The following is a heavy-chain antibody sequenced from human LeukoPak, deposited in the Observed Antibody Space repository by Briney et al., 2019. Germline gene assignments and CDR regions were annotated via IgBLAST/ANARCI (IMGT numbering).Heavy chain of an antibody. J-gene: IGHJ4*02. V-gene: IGHV1-69*05. CDR1: GGTFSSYA. CDR3: AGSQGFLEWLLYLLDY. CDR2: IIPIFGTA. D-gene: IGHD3-3*01. Sequence: ASVKVSCKASGGTFSSYAISWVRQAPGQGLEWMGGIIPIFGTANYAQKFQGRVTITTDESTSTAYMELSSLRSEDTAVYYCAGSQGFLEWLLYLLDYWGQGTLVTVSS.